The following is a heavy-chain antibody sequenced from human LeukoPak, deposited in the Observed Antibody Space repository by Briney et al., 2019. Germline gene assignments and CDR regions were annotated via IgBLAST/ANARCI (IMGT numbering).Heavy chain of an antibody. CDR3: ASEDTGMAH. CDR1: GVTISTYY. Sequence: SETLSLTCNVSGVTISTYYWTWIRQPPGKGLEWIGYIYYNGATKYNPSLKSRVTISVDMSKNQFSLNLGSVTAADAAVYCASEDTGMAHWGQGSLVIVSS. J-gene: IGHJ4*02. D-gene: IGHD5-18*01. V-gene: IGHV4-59*01. CDR2: IYYNGAT.